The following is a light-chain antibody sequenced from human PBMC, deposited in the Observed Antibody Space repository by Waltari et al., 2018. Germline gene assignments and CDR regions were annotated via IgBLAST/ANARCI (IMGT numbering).Light chain of an antibody. CDR2: YAS. V-gene: IGKV1-39*01. Sequence: DIQMTQPPLSLSASFGDRCTVTCRASQSVSTHLNWYQHKPGQPPELLVYYASFLETGVPSRFSAGGSGTDFNFTITAVQPEDSATYYCQETYTPPWTFGPGTRLEIK. CDR1: QSVSTH. CDR3: QETYTPPWT. J-gene: IGKJ1*01.